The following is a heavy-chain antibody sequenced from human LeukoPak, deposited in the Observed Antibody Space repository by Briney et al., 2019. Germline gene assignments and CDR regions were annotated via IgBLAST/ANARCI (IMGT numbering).Heavy chain of an antibody. J-gene: IGHJ4*02. CDR2: IIPIFGTA. D-gene: IGHD5-24*01. V-gene: IGHV1-69*13. CDR1: GGTFSSHA. CDR3: ASSRDGYNYWDY. Sequence: ASVKVSCKASGGTFSSHAISWVRQAPGQGLEWMGGIIPIFGTANYAQKFQGRVTITADESTSTAYMELSSLRSEDTAVYYCASSRDGYNYWDYWGQGTLVTVSS.